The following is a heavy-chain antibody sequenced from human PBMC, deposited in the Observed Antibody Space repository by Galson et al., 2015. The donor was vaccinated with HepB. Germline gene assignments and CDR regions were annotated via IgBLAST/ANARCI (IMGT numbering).Heavy chain of an antibody. CDR3: ARCNSGYVTGPPAFDI. D-gene: IGHD5-12*01. CDR2: ISSSGSTI. Sequence: SLRLSCAASGFTFSDYYMSWIRQAPGKGLEWVSYISSSGSTIYYADSVKGRFTISRDNAKNSLYLQMNSLRAEDTAVYYCARCNSGYVTGPPAFDIWGQGTMVTVSS. CDR1: GFTFSDYY. J-gene: IGHJ3*02. V-gene: IGHV3-11*01.